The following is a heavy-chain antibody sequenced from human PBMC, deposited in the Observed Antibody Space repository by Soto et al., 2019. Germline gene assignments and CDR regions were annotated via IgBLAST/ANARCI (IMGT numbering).Heavy chain of an antibody. D-gene: IGHD3-3*01. CDR1: GFTFSSYW. J-gene: IGHJ4*02. CDR3: ATGSITIFGVFRSFEVVY. Sequence: EVQLVESGGGLVQPGGSLRLSCAASGFTFSSYWMHWVRQAPGKGLVWVSRINSDGSSTSYADSVKGRFTISRDNAKNTLYLQMNSLRAEDTAVYYCATGSITIFGVFRSFEVVYWGQGTLVTVSS. V-gene: IGHV3-74*01. CDR2: INSDGSST.